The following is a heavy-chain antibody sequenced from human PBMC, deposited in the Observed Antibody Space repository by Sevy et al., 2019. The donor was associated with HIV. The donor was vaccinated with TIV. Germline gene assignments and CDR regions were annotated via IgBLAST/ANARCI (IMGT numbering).Heavy chain of an antibody. CDR1: GFTFSSYA. D-gene: IGHD1-26*01. CDR2: ISYDGSNK. Sequence: GGSLRLSCAASGFTFSSYAMHWVRQAPGKGLEWVAVISYDGSNKYYAYSVKGRFTISRDNSKNTLYLQMNSLRAEDTAVYYCARDREWELLYAFDIWGQGTMVTVSS. J-gene: IGHJ3*02. CDR3: ARDREWELLYAFDI. V-gene: IGHV3-30-3*01.